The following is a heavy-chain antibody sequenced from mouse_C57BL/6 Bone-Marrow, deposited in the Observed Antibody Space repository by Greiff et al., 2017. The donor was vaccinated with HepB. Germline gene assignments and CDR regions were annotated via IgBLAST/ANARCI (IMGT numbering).Heavy chain of an antibody. CDR3: ARGEIFSIYYDYPFDY. CDR2: IYTRSGNT. CDR1: GYTFTSYG. J-gene: IGHJ2*01. Sequence: QVQLKESGAELARPGASVKLSCKASGYTFTSYGISWVKQRTGQGLEWIGEIYTRSGNTYYNEKFKGKATLTADKSSSTAYMELRSLTSEDSAVYVCARGEIFSIYYDYPFDYWGQGTTLTVSS. D-gene: IGHD2-4*01. V-gene: IGHV1-81*01.